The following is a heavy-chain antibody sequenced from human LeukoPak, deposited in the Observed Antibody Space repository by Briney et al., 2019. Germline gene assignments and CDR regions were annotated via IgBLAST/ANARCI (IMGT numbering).Heavy chain of an antibody. CDR2: IYYSGST. V-gene: IGHV4-59*01. CDR3: ARSPYSSGWYGYFDL. CDR1: GGSISSYY. J-gene: IGHJ2*01. Sequence: PSETLSLTCTVSGGSISSYYWSWIRQPPGKGLEWIGYIYYSGSTNYNPSLKSRVTISVDTSKNQFSLKLSSVTAADTAVYYCARSPYSSGWYGYFDLWGRGTLVTVSS. D-gene: IGHD6-19*01.